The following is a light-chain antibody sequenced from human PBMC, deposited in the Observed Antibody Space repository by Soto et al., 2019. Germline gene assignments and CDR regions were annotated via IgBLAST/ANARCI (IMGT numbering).Light chain of an antibody. J-gene: IGKJ4*01. CDR3: MQALQTPLT. CDR1: ASLLHSNGYNC. V-gene: IGKV2-28*01. Sequence: DIVMTQSPLSLPVTPGEPASISCRSSASLLHSNGYNCLDWYVQKPGQSPQLLIYFGSCRASGVPDRFSGSGSGTDFTLKISRVEAEDVGVYYCMQALQTPLTFGGGTKVEIK. CDR2: FGS.